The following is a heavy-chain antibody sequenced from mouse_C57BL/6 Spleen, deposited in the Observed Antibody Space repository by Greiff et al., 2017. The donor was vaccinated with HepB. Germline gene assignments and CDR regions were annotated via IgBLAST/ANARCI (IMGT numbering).Heavy chain of an antibody. CDR2: ISSGSSTN. CDR1: GFTFSDYG. D-gene: IGHD1-1*02. Sequence: EVKLVESGGGLVKPGGSLKLSCAASGFTFSDYGMHWVRQAPEKGLEWVAYISSGSSTNYYADTVKGRSTISIDNAKNTLFLQMTSLRSEDTAMYYCARPGGAYSFDYWGQGTTLTVSS. J-gene: IGHJ2*01. V-gene: IGHV5-17*01. CDR3: ARPGGAYSFDY.